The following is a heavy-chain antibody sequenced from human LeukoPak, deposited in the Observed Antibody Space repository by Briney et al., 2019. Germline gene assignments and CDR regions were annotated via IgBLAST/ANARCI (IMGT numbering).Heavy chain of an antibody. J-gene: IGHJ3*02. D-gene: IGHD3-22*01. V-gene: IGHV1-2*06. Sequence: ASVKVSCKASGYTFTGYYMHWVRQAPGQGLEWMGRINPNGGGTNYAQKFQGRVTMTRDTSISTAYMELSRLRSDDTAVYYCARARGYYDSSGYAFDIWGQGTMVTVSS. CDR3: ARARGYYDSSGYAFDI. CDR2: INPNGGGT. CDR1: GYTFTGYY.